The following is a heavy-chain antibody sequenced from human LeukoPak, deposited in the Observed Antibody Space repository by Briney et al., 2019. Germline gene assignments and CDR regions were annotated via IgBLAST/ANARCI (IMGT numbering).Heavy chain of an antibody. V-gene: IGHV3-30*02. CDR1: GFTFSSYG. J-gene: IGHJ4*02. Sequence: GGSLRLSCAASGFTFSSYGMHWVRQAPGKGLEWVAFIRYDGSNKYYADSVKGRSTISRDNSKSTLYLQMNSLRTEDTAVYYCAKSVAGTFYFDYWGQGTLVTVSS. CDR3: AKSVAGTFYFDY. D-gene: IGHD6-19*01. CDR2: IRYDGSNK.